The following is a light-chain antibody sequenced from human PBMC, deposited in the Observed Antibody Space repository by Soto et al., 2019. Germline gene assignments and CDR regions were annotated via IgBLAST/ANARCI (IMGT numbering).Light chain of an antibody. Sequence: DIQMTQSPSSLSASVGDRVTITCRASQSISIYLNWYQLKPGKAPNLLMYGASYLKSRVRTRFSGSGSGTDFTLTISSLQPADFEIYYGQQTYTNPEITFGQGTRLGIK. CDR1: QSISIY. CDR2: GAS. J-gene: IGKJ5*01. CDR3: QQTYTNPEIT. V-gene: IGKV1-39*01.